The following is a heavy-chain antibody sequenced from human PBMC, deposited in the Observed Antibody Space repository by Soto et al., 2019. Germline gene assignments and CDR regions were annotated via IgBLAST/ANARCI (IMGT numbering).Heavy chain of an antibody. D-gene: IGHD2-2*01. CDR3: ARVVPGAEAWFGP. Sequence: GGEVKRPGASVQVSCKTSGYTFSNYGITWVRQAPGQPLEWLGWISLYSDDTNYAQKFQGRVSMTTDTSTTTAYMELRSLRSDDTAVYYCARVVPGAEAWFGPWGQGTLVTVSS. J-gene: IGHJ5*02. V-gene: IGHV1-18*01. CDR2: ISLYSDDT. CDR1: GYTFSNYG.